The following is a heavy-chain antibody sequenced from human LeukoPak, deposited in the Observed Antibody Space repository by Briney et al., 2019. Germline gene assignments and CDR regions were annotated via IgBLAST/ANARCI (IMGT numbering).Heavy chain of an antibody. CDR1: GFTFSSYE. V-gene: IGHV3-48*03. J-gene: IGHJ5*02. Sequence: PGGSLRLSCTASGFTFSSYEMNWVRQAPGKGLEWVSYISSSGSTIYYADSVQGRFTISRDNAKNSMYLQMNSLTDEDTAVYYCARESERLGWFDPWGQGTLVTVSS. CDR3: ARESERLGWFDP. D-gene: IGHD1-26*01. CDR2: ISSSGSTI.